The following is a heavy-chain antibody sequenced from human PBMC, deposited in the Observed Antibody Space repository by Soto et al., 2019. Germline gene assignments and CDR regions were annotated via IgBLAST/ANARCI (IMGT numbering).Heavy chain of an antibody. J-gene: IGHJ5*02. CDR1: GFTFSSYA. CDR2: ISGSGGST. Sequence: ELQLLEFGGGLVQPGGSLRLSCAASGFTFSSYAMSWVRQAPGKGLEWVSAISGSGGSTYYADSVKGRFTISRDNSKNTLYLQMNSLRAEDTAVYYCAKDEIAAQQNWFDPWGQGTLVTVSS. V-gene: IGHV3-23*01. CDR3: AKDEIAAQQNWFDP. D-gene: IGHD6-6*01.